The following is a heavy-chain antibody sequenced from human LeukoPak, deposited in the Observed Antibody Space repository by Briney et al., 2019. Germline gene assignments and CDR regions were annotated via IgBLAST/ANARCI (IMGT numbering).Heavy chain of an antibody. Sequence: GGSLRLSCTASTFNLSRFAMTWVRHPPGKGLEWVSALSGSGRDTYYADSVKGRFTISRDSSKSTLYLRMNSLRVEDTAVYYCAKVRPGYSHYFYFMDVWAEGITVTVSS. CDR2: LSGSGRDT. D-gene: IGHD5-18*01. CDR3: AKVRPGYSHYFYFMDV. CDR1: TFNLSRFA. V-gene: IGHV3-23*01. J-gene: IGHJ6*03.